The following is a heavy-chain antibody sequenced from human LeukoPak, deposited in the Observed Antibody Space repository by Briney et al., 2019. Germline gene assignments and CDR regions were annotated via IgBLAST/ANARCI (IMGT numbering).Heavy chain of an antibody. V-gene: IGHV3-48*03. Sequence: GGSLRLSCAASGFTFSSYEMTWVRQAPGKGLEWISYISSSGSAIYYADSVKGRFTISRDNAKNSLYLQMNSLRADDAAVYYCARVYSSGWCNWFGPWGQGTLVTVSS. CDR3: ARVYSSGWCNWFGP. CDR2: ISSSGSAI. J-gene: IGHJ5*02. D-gene: IGHD6-19*01. CDR1: GFTFSSYE.